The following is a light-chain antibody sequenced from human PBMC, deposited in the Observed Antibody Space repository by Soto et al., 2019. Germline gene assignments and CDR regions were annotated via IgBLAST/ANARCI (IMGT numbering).Light chain of an antibody. Sequence: QSALTQPASVSGSPGQSITISCTGTSSDVGGYNYVSWYQQHPGKAPKLMIYDVSNRPSGVSNRFSGSKSGNTASLTISGLQAEDEADYYCSSYTSSSTLEVVFGGGTQLPS. CDR1: SSDVGGYNY. J-gene: IGLJ2*01. CDR2: DVS. CDR3: SSYTSSSTLEVV. V-gene: IGLV2-14*01.